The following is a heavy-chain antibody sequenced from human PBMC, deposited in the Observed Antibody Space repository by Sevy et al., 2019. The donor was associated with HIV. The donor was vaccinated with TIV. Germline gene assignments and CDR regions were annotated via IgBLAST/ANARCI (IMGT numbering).Heavy chain of an antibody. Sequence: GGSLRLSCAASGFTFSAYSMNWVRQAPGKALEWVSYISSSSGTIYYADSVKGQFTISRDNAKSSLYLQMNGLRAEDTAVYYCARAGGDCYSKNACWFVSWGQGTLVTVSS. D-gene: IGHD2-21*01. V-gene: IGHV3-48*01. CDR1: GFTFSAYS. CDR3: ARAGGDCYSKNACWFVS. CDR2: ISSSSGTI. J-gene: IGHJ5*01.